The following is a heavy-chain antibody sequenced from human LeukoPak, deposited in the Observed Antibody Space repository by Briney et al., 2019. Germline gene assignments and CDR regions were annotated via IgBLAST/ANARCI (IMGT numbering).Heavy chain of an antibody. Sequence: GGSLRLSCAASGFTCSSYWMSWVRQAPGKGLEWVANIKQDGSEKYYVDSVKDRFTISRDNAKNSLYLQMNSLRAEDTAVYYCARFSSGAIDYWGQGTLVTVSS. CDR1: GFTCSSYW. CDR2: IKQDGSEK. D-gene: IGHD3-10*01. CDR3: ARFSSGAIDY. J-gene: IGHJ4*02. V-gene: IGHV3-7*01.